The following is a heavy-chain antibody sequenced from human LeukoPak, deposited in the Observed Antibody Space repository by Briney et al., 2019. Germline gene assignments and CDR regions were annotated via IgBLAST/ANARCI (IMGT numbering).Heavy chain of an antibody. CDR2: IYTSGST. J-gene: IGHJ6*03. CDR1: GGSISSSSYY. D-gene: IGHD4-17*01. V-gene: IGHV4-61*02. Sequence: SETLSLTCTVSGGSISSSSYYWGWIRQPAGKGLEWIGRIYTSGSTTYNPSLKSRVTISLDTSKNQFSLKLSSVTAADTAVYYCARDRLASHDYGDYGAQNYYYYMDVWGKGTTVTVSS. CDR3: ARDRLASHDYGDYGAQNYYYYMDV.